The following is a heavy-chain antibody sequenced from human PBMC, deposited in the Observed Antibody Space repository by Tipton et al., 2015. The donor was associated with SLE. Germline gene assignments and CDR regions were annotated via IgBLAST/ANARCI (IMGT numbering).Heavy chain of an antibody. CDR3: VGRLGHA. V-gene: IGHV4-39*07. J-gene: IGHJ5*02. D-gene: IGHD3/OR15-3a*01. CDR1: GGSLTSTTNY. CDR2: IYYSGST. Sequence: TLSLTCTVSGGSLTSTTNYWGWIRQPPGRGLEWIGSIYYSGSTNYNPSLKSRVTISVDTSKNQFSLKLSSVTAADTAVYYCVGRLGHAWGQGTLVSVSS.